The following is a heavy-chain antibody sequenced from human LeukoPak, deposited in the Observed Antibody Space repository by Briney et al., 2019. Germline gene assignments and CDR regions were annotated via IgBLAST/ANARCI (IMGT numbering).Heavy chain of an antibody. CDR2: INHSGST. Sequence: SETLSLTCAVYGGSFSGYYWSWIRQPPGKGLEWIGEINHSGSTNYNPSLKSRVTISVDTSKNQFSLKLSSVTAADTAVYYCARVYYSAQDYSGQGTLVTVSS. CDR3: ARVYYSAQDY. CDR1: GGSFSGYY. J-gene: IGHJ4*02. V-gene: IGHV4-34*01. D-gene: IGHD3-10*01.